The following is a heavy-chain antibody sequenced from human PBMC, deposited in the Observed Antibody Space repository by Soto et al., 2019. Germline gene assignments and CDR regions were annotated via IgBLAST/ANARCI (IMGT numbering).Heavy chain of an antibody. J-gene: IGHJ4*02. CDR1: GASIAGSSY. Sequence: SETLSLTCSVSGASIAGSSYWSWIRQPAGKGLEWIGRFSLSGTTNYSPSLRSRATMSADVSKNQFSPRLTSVTAADTALYYCARGMTPPGAPAWYYFDSWGQGTLVTVSS. D-gene: IGHD2-8*02. CDR2: FSLSGTT. CDR3: ARGMTPPGAPAWYYFDS. V-gene: IGHV4-4*07.